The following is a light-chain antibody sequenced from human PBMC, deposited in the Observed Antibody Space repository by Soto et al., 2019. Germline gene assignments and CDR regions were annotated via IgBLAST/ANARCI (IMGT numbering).Light chain of an antibody. V-gene: IGLV2-14*03. J-gene: IGLJ1*01. CDR2: DVT. Sequence: QSALTQPASVSGSPGQSITISCTGTSSDVGSYNYVSWYQHHPGKVPKLMIYDVTNRPSGVSDRSSGSKSGNTASLTISGLQAEDEADYYCSSYTSSRTLVFGSGTKVSVL. CDR1: SSDVGSYNY. CDR3: SSYTSSRTLV.